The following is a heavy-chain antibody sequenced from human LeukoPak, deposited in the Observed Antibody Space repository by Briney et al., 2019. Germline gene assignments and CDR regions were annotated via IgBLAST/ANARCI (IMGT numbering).Heavy chain of an antibody. CDR1: GFTFSSYG. V-gene: IGHV3-30*02. Sequence: GGSVRLSCAASGFTFSSYGIHWVRQAPGKGLEWVAYIRYDGGNKYYAESVKGRVTISRDNSMNTLYMQMNSLRAEDTAVYYCAKDLVFVVVPAAMYAGNYWGQGTLVTVSS. CDR2: IRYDGGNK. J-gene: IGHJ4*02. D-gene: IGHD2-2*01. CDR3: AKDLVFVVVPAAMYAGNY.